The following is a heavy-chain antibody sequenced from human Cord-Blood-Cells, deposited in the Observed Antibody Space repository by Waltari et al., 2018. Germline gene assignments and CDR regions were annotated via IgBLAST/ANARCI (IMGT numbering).Heavy chain of an antibody. CDR3: ARSSPTKGSGYYTGDY. CDR1: GGSITSHY. V-gene: IGHV4-59*11. J-gene: IGHJ4*02. D-gene: IGHD3-3*01. CDR2: IYYSGST. Sequence: QVQLPESGPGLVNPSETLSLTCTVSGGSITSHYWSWIRQPPGKGLEWIGYIYYSGSTNYNPSLKSRVTISVDTSKNQFSLKLSSVTAADTAVYYCARSSPTKGSGYYTGDYWGQGTLVTVSS.